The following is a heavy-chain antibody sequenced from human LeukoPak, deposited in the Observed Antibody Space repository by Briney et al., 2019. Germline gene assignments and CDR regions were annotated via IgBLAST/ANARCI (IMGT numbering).Heavy chain of an antibody. CDR1: GDSINNYS. CDR2: IHYSGST. D-gene: IGHD4-17*01. Sequence: SETLSLTCTVSGDSINNYSWSWIRQSPGKRLEWIGYIHYSGSTNYNPSLKSRVPMSVDTSKNQFALMLRSVTAADTAVYYCARRATRTVMGYGDFNWLDPWGQGTLVTVSS. V-gene: IGHV4-59*01. J-gene: IGHJ5*02. CDR3: ARRATRTVMGYGDFNWLDP.